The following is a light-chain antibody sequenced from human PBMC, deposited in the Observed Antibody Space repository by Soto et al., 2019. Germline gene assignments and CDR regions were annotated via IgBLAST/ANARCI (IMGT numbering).Light chain of an antibody. CDR3: HQYHNWPLT. CDR2: GAS. J-gene: IGKJ3*01. Sequence: EIVMTQSPATLSVSPGERATLSCKSSQTVSNNLAWFQQKPGQSPRLLIYGASARATGTPARFSGSGSGTEFTLTISSXQSEDFAVYYCHQYHNWPLTFGPGTKVDIK. V-gene: IGKV3-15*01. CDR1: QTVSNN.